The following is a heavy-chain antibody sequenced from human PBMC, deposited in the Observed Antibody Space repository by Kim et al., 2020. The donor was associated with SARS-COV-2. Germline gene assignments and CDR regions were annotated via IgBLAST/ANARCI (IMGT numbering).Heavy chain of an antibody. V-gene: IGHV3-23*01. J-gene: IGHJ6*03. Sequence: GGSLRLSCAPSGFTFSSFGMSWVRQAPGKGLEWVSAIRNSGDNTYHADSVKGRFTTPRDNSKNTLYLQMNSLRAEDTATYYCARRGREYYMDVWGKGTTVTVSS. D-gene: IGHD3-16*01. CDR1: GFTFSSFG. CDR3: ARRGREYYMDV. CDR2: IRNSGDNT.